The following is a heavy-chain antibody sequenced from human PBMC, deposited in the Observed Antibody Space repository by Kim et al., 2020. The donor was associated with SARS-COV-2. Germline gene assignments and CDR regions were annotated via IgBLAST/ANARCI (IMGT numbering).Heavy chain of an antibody. J-gene: IGHJ5*02. Sequence: SRVTISVDTSKNQFSLKLSSVTAADTAVYYCARDRYSSSWYNSVFGFDPWGQGTLVTVSS. D-gene: IGHD6-13*01. CDR3: ARDRYSSSWYNSVFGFDP. V-gene: IGHV4-31*02.